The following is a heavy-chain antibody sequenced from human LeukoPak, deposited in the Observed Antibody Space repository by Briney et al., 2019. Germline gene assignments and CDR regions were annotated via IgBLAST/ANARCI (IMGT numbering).Heavy chain of an antibody. Sequence: PSETLSLTCTVSGGSISSNSYYWGWIRQPPGKGLEWIGYIYYSGSTNYNPSLKSRVTISGDTSKNQFSLKLSSVTAADTAVYYCATNLDYYDSSGFVFDIWGQGTMVTVSS. CDR1: GGSISSNSYY. D-gene: IGHD3-22*01. CDR2: IYYSGST. CDR3: ATNLDYYDSSGFVFDI. J-gene: IGHJ3*02. V-gene: IGHV4-61*05.